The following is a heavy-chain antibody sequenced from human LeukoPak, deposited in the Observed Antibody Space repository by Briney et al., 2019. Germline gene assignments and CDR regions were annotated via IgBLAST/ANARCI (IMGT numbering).Heavy chain of an antibody. CDR1: GGSISSSNW. Sequence: SETLSLTCAVSGGSISSSNWWSWVRQPPGKGLGWIGEIYHSGSTNYNPSLKSRVTISVDKSKNQFSLKLSSVTAADTAVYYCARHRRYGSGSYYRDLDYWGQGTLVTVSS. CDR3: ARHRRYGSGSYYRDLDY. V-gene: IGHV4-4*02. CDR2: IYHSGST. D-gene: IGHD3-10*01. J-gene: IGHJ4*02.